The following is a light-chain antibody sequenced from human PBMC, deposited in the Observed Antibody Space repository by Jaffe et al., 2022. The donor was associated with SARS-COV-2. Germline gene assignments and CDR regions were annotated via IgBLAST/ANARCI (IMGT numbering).Light chain of an antibody. CDR1: QSIGSN. V-gene: IGKV3-15*01. J-gene: IGKJ5*01. Sequence: EIVMTQSPATLSVSPGERATLSCRASQSIGSNLVWYQQKPGQAPSLLIYDTSTRATGIPARFSGSGSGTEFTLTISSLQSEDFAFYYCQQHNDWPITFGQGTRLEIK. CDR2: DTS. CDR3: QQHNDWPIT.